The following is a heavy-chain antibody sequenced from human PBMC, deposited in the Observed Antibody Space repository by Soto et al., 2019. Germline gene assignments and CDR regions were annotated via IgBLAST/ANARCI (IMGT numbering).Heavy chain of an antibody. CDR2: IYSGGST. CDR1: GFTVSSNY. J-gene: IGHJ4*02. Sequence: GGSLRLSCAASGFTVSSNYMSWIRQAPGKGLEWVSVIYSGGSTYYADSVKGRFTISRDNSKNTLYLQMNSLRAEDTAVYYCARDQYFDWSEPLYFDYWGQGTLVTVSS. D-gene: IGHD3-9*01. CDR3: ARDQYFDWSEPLYFDY. V-gene: IGHV3-66*01.